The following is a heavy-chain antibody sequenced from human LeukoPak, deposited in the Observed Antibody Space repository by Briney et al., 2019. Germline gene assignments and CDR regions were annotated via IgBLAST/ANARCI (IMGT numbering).Heavy chain of an antibody. CDR2: IRYDGSNK. Sequence: PGGSLRLSCAASGFTFSSYGMHWVRQAPGKGLGWVAFIRYDGSNKYYADSVKGRFTISRDNSKNTLYLQMNSLRAEDTAVYYCASSTGDKYSSSWGAFDIWGQGQWSPSLQ. CDR3: ASSTGDKYSSSWGAFDI. D-gene: IGHD6-6*01. V-gene: IGHV3-30*02. J-gene: IGHJ3*02. CDR1: GFTFSSYG.